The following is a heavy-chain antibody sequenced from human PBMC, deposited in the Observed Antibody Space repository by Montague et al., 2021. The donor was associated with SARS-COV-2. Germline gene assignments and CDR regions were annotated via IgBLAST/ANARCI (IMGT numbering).Heavy chain of an antibody. Sequence: PALVKPTQTLTLTCTFSGFSLTTTGVGVNWICQPPGKALEWLALIFWDDAKRYSPSLKSRLTITKDTTKNHVVLTMANMDPADTATYYCAHQTRFSSGMDVWGQGTTVTVSS. CDR2: IFWDDAK. CDR1: GFSLTTTGVG. CDR3: AHQTRFSSGMDV. D-gene: IGHD3-3*01. J-gene: IGHJ6*02. V-gene: IGHV2-5*02.